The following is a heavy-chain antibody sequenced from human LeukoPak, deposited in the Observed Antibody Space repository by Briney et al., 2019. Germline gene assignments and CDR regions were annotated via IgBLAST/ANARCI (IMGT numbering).Heavy chain of an antibody. CDR3: ASGRTHGTLDY. V-gene: IGHV4-61*01. Sequence: SETLSLTCTVSGGSFSSGSYYWSWIRQPPGKGLEWIGEIYHSGSTNYNPSLKSRVTISVDKSKNQFSLKLSSVTAADTAVYYCASGRTHGTLDYWGQGTLVTVSS. CDR1: GGSFSSGSYY. J-gene: IGHJ4*02. D-gene: IGHD1-1*01. CDR2: IYHSGST.